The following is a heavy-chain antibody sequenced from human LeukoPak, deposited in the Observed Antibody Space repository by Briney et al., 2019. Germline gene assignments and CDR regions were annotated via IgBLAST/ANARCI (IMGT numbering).Heavy chain of an antibody. V-gene: IGHV3-9*01. D-gene: IGHD2-21*01. CDR1: GFTFDDCA. Sequence: GRSLRLSCAASGFTFDDCAMHWVRQAPGKGLEWVSGIGWDSETLGYADSVKGRFTISRDNSKNTLYLQMNSLRAEDTAVYYCAKDHQVIAIRGDAFDIWGQGTMVTVSS. J-gene: IGHJ3*02. CDR2: IGWDSETL. CDR3: AKDHQVIAIRGDAFDI.